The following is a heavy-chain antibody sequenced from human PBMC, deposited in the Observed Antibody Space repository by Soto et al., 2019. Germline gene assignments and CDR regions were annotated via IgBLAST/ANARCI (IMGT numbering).Heavy chain of an antibody. J-gene: IGHJ4*02. CDR2: IYSSGSA. CDR3: ATIVGANDY. CDR1: GGSSFTYS. V-gene: IGHV4-4*07. D-gene: IGHD1-26*01. Sequence: SETLCLPCTVFGGSSFTYSWSWLRQPAGKGLEWIGHIYSSGSANYNPSLKSRVSMSVDTSKNQFSLKLNSVTAADTAVYYCATIVGANDYWGQGALVTVSS.